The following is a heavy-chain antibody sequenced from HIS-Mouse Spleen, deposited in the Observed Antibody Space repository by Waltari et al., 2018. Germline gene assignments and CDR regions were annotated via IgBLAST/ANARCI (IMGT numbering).Heavy chain of an antibody. CDR3: AKDGTAMVKGDAFDI. J-gene: IGHJ3*02. Sequence: EVQLLESGGGLVQPGGSLRLSCAASGFTFSSYAMSWVLQAPGKGLEWVSAISGSGGSTYYAESVKGRFTISRDNSKNTLYLQMNSLRAEDTAVYYCAKDGTAMVKGDAFDIWGQGTMVTVSS. V-gene: IGHV3-23*01. D-gene: IGHD5-18*01. CDR1: GFTFSSYA. CDR2: ISGSGGST.